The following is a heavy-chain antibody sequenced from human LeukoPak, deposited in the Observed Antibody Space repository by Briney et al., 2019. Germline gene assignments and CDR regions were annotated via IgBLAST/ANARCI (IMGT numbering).Heavy chain of an antibody. CDR2: ISWNGGSP. Sequence: GGSLRLSCAASGFTFDDYAMHWVRQAPGKGLEWVSLISWNGGSPFYADSVKGRFTISRDNAKNSLYLQMNSLRAEDMALYYCAKDIGRFPHALDIWGQGTMVTVSS. J-gene: IGHJ3*02. CDR3: AKDIGRFPHALDI. V-gene: IGHV3-43D*03. D-gene: IGHD2-21*01. CDR1: GFTFDDYA.